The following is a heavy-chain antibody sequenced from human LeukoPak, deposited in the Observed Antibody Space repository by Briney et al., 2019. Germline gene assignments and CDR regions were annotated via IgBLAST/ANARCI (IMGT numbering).Heavy chain of an antibody. CDR1: GYTFTGYY. Sequence: ASVKVSCKTSGYTFTGYYMHWVRQAPGQGLEWMGWINLNSGGTNYAQKFQGRVTMTRDTSISTAYMELSRLRSDDTAVYYCARDSSSWSNNFDYWGQGTLVTVSS. CDR3: ARDSSSWSNNFDY. V-gene: IGHV1-2*02. D-gene: IGHD6-13*01. CDR2: INLNSGGT. J-gene: IGHJ4*02.